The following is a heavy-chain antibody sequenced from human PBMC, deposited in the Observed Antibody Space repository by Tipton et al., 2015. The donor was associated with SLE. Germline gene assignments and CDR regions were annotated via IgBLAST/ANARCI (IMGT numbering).Heavy chain of an antibody. V-gene: IGHV4-39*07. J-gene: IGHJ4*02. CDR1: GGSITTSRRY. CDR2: IDFSGST. CDR3: ARVDTAMVFPFGGFYLDY. D-gene: IGHD5-18*01. Sequence: LRLSCTVSGGSITTSRRYWGWIRQAPGRDLEWIGSIDFSGSTYYNPSLKSQVILAVDTSKNQFSLRLSSVTAADTAVYYCARVDTAMVFPFGGFYLDYWGQGILVTVSS.